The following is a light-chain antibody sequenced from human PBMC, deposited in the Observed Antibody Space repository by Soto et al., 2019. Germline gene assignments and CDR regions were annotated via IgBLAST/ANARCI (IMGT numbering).Light chain of an antibody. J-gene: IGKJ1*01. Sequence: EIVLTQSPGTLSLSPGERATLSCRASQSVSSSYLAWYQQKPGQAPRLLMYGASSRATGTPARFSGSGSGTEFTLTISSLQSEDFAVYYCQQYNNWPRTFGQGTKVDIK. CDR1: QSVSSSY. CDR3: QQYNNWPRT. CDR2: GAS. V-gene: IGKV3D-15*01.